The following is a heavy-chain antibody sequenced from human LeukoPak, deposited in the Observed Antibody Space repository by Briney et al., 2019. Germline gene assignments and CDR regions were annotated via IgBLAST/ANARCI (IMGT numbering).Heavy chain of an antibody. V-gene: IGHV3-30-3*01. CDR3: AREGRGDILTGYSLRAFDI. CDR2: ISYDGSNK. D-gene: IGHD3-9*01. Sequence: PGGSLRLSCAASGFTFSNYAMSWVRQAPGKGLEWVAVISYDGSNKYYADSVKGRFTISRDNSKNTLYLQMNSLRAEDTAVYYCAREGRGDILTGYSLRAFDIWGQGTMVTVSS. J-gene: IGHJ3*02. CDR1: GFTFSNYA.